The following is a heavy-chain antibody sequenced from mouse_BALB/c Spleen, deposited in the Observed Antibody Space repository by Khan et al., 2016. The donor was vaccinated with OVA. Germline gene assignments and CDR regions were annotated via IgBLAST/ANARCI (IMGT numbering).Heavy chain of an antibody. Sequence: EVELVESGGGLVQPGGSRKLSCAASGFSFSSFGMHWVRQAPEKGLEWVAYISSDSNTIYYADTVKGRFTISRDNPKNTLFLQMTSLRSEDTAMYYCARANWAWFAYWGQGTLVTVSA. V-gene: IGHV5-17*02. J-gene: IGHJ3*01. CDR2: ISSDSNTI. CDR3: ARANWAWFAY. CDR1: GFSFSSFG. D-gene: IGHD4-1*01.